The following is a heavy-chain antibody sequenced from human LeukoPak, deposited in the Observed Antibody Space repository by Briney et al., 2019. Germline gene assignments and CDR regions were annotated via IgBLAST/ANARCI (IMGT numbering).Heavy chain of an antibody. V-gene: IGHV4-59*01. CDR2: IDDSGNT. J-gene: IGHJ4*02. D-gene: IGHD3-22*01. Sequence: SETLSLTCTVSGGSISGYYWSWIRRPPGKGLEWIGYIDDSGNTNYSPSLKSQVTISVDRSKNQFSLKLNFVTSADTAVYYCARADLYYDSSGYYWRYFDYWGQGTLVTVSS. CDR3: ARADLYYDSSGYYWRYFDY. CDR1: GGSISGYY.